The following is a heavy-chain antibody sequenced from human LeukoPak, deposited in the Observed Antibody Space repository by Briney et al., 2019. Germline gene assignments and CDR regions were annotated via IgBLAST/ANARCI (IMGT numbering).Heavy chain of an antibody. CDR2: INHSGST. D-gene: IGHD6-19*01. CDR1: GGSFSGYY. V-gene: IGHV4-34*01. CDR3: ARSVSSGWDDYFDY. J-gene: IGHJ4*02. Sequence: PSETLSLTCAVYGGSFSGYYWSWIRQPPGKGLEWIGEINHSGSTNYNPSLKSRVTISVDTSKNQFSLKLSSVTAADTAVYYCARSVSSGWDDYFDYWGQGILVTVSS.